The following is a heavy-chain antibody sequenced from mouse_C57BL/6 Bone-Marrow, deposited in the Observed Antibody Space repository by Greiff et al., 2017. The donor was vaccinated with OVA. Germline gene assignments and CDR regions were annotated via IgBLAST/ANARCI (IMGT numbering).Heavy chain of an antibody. V-gene: IGHV1-26*01. CDR2: INPNNGGT. CDR1: GYTFTDYY. Sequence: VQLQQSGPELVKPGASVKISCKASGYTFTDYYMNWVKQSHGKSLEWIGDINPNNGGTSYNQKFKGKATLTVDKSSSTAYMELRSLTSEDSAVYYCARCLCAYWGQGTLVTVSA. J-gene: IGHJ3*01. CDR3: ARCLCAY.